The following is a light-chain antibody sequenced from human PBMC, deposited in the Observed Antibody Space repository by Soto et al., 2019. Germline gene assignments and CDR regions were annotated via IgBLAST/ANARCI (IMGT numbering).Light chain of an antibody. CDR1: SSDLGAYTY. Sequence: ALTQPASVSGSPGQSITVSCNGTSSDLGAYTYVSWYQQHPGKAPKLIIHDVSNRPSGVSNRFSGSKSGNSASLTISGLQAEDEADYYCSSYTSSGTYVFGSGTKVTVL. CDR3: SSYTSSGTYV. CDR2: DVS. J-gene: IGLJ1*01. V-gene: IGLV2-14*03.